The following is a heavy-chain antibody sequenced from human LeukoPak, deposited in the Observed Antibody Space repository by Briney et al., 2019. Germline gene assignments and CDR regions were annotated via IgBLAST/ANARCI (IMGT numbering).Heavy chain of an antibody. D-gene: IGHD6-13*01. CDR1: GSTFTGYF. V-gene: IGHV1-2*02. J-gene: IGHJ4*02. CDR3: SGGVTAASGFDY. CDR2: INPNSGGT. Sequence: ASVKVSCKASGSTFTGYFMHWVRRAPGQGLEWMGWINPNSGGTNYAQKFQGRVTMTSDTSISTAYMGRNSGKSDHRAVYSWSGGVTAASGFDYWGQGTLVTVSS.